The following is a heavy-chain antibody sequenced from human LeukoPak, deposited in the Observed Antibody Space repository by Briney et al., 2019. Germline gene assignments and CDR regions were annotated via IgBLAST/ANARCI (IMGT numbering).Heavy chain of an antibody. J-gene: IGHJ3*02. Sequence: ASVKVSCKASGYTFTSYDINWVRQATGQGLEWMGWMNPNSGNTGYAKKFQGRVTMTRNTSISTAYMELSSLRSEDTAVYYCASFNWNDAAGAFDIWGQGTMVTVSS. CDR1: GYTFTSYD. CDR2: MNPNSGNT. V-gene: IGHV1-8*01. CDR3: ASFNWNDAAGAFDI. D-gene: IGHD1-20*01.